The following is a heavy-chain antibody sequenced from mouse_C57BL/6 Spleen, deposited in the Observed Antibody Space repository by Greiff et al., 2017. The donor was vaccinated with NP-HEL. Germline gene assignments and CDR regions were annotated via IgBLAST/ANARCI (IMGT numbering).Heavy chain of an antibody. D-gene: IGHD2-4*01. V-gene: IGHV3-6*01. Sequence: EVQLQESGPGLVKPSQSLSLTCSVTGYSITSGYYWNWIRQFPGNKLEWMGYISYDGSNNYNPSLKNRISITRDTSKNQFFLKLNSVTTEDTATYYCARERGYDYAFAYWGQGTLVTVSA. CDR1: GYSITSGYY. CDR2: ISYDGSN. CDR3: ARERGYDYAFAY. J-gene: IGHJ3*01.